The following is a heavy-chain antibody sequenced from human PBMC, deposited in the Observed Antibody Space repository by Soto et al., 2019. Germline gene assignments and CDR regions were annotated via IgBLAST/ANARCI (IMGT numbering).Heavy chain of an antibody. CDR3: TRDLFSYDYSGILWFDP. Sequence: GGSLRLSCAASGFAFSGSAMYWVRQASGKGPEWVGRIRSKGHNYATEYAASVKGRFTISRDDSKNTAYLQMNSLQTEDTAVYYCTRDLFSYDYSGILWFDPWGQGTLVTVSS. V-gene: IGHV3-73*01. D-gene: IGHD3-16*01. CDR2: IRSKGHNYAT. CDR1: GFAFSGSA. J-gene: IGHJ5*02.